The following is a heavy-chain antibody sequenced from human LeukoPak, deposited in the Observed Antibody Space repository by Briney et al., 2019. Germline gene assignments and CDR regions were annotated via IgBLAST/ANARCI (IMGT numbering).Heavy chain of an antibody. J-gene: IGHJ4*02. D-gene: IGHD5-24*01. CDR1: GGSISSSSYY. Sequence: SETLSLTXTVSGGSISSSSYYWRWIRQPPGKGLDWIGSIYYSGSTYYNPSLKSRVTISVDTSKDQFSLKLSSVTAADTAVYYCARHVRDGCNSIVPFDYWGQGTLVTVSS. CDR3: ARHVRDGCNSIVPFDY. V-gene: IGHV4-39*01. CDR2: IYYSGST.